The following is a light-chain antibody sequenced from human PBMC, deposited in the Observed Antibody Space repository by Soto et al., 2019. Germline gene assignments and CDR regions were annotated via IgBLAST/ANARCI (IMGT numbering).Light chain of an antibody. V-gene: IGKV2-28*01. CDR2: LGS. CDR3: MQPLQTPRT. J-gene: IGKJ1*01. Sequence: DIVMTQSPLSLPVTPGEPASISCRSSQSLLHSNGYNYLDWYLQKPGQSPQLLIYLGSNRSSGVPDRLSGSGSATDFTLKISRVEAEDVGIYYCMQPLQTPRTFGQGTKVEIK. CDR1: QSLLHSNGYNY.